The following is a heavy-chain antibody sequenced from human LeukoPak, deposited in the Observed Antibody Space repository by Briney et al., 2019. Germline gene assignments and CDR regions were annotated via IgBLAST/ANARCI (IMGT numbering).Heavy chain of an antibody. CDR2: INHSGST. V-gene: IGHV4-34*01. J-gene: IGHJ4*02. D-gene: IGHD3-10*01. Sequence: GSLRLSCAASGFTFSSYGMHWIRQPPGKGLEWIGEINHSGSTNYNPSLKSRVTISVDTSKNQFSLKLSSVTAADTAVYYCARRKLLWFGELSPLDYWGQGTLVTVSS. CDR1: GFTFSSYG. CDR3: ARRKLLWFGELSPLDY.